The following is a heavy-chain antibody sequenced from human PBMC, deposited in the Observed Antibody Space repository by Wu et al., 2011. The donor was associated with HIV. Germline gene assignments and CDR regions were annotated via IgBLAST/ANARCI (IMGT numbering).Heavy chain of an antibody. V-gene: IGHV1-69*14. Sequence: VQLVQSGAEVKKPGSSVKVSCKASGYSFRNNGISWVRQAPGQGLEWIGGINPSPVAPTYSQSFQGTVTITANTSTGTVYMDLSGLRSEDTATYYCARRPRPDAIPEGILVLYWGQGTLVTVSS. J-gene: IGHJ4*02. CDR1: GYSFRNNG. D-gene: IGHD2-2*02. CDR3: ARRPRPDAIPEGILVLY. CDR2: INPSPVAP.